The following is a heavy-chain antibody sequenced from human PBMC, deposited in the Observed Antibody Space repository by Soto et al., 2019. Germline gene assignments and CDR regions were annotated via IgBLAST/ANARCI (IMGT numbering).Heavy chain of an antibody. J-gene: IGHJ5*02. D-gene: IGHD3-10*01. Sequence: QITLKESGGTLVKPTQTLPLTCTFSGFSLSTSRVAVGWIRQPPGKALEWLELIYWDDDKRYSTSLKSRLNTSKYKAKNLVLLTETNMEHVDTARDYCARRCCYHGSGSYSGMFWFDPRGKGPLVTVSS. V-gene: IGHV2-5*02. CDR2: IYWDDDK. CDR3: ARRCCYHGSGSYSGMFWFDP. CDR1: GFSLSTSRVA.